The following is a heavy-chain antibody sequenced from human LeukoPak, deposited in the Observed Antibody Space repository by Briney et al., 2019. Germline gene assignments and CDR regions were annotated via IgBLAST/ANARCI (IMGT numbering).Heavy chain of an antibody. D-gene: IGHD3-22*01. J-gene: IGHJ4*02. CDR2: IIPIFGTA. Sequence: SVKVSCKASGGTFSSYAISWVRQAPGQGLEWMGGIIPIFGTANYAQKFQGRVTITTDESTSTAYMELSSLRSEDTAVYYCAVDYYDSSGYYHRFDYWGQGTLVTVSS. CDR1: GGTFSSYA. CDR3: AVDYYDSSGYYHRFDY. V-gene: IGHV1-69*05.